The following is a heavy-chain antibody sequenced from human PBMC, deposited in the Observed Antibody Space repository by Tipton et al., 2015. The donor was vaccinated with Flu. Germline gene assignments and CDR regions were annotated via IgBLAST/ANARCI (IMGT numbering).Heavy chain of an antibody. CDR2: IFFTGST. CDR1: GGSISTGDSY. J-gene: IGHJ4*01. CDR3: ARERAGSRGPWGSELDY. D-gene: IGHD6-19*01. V-gene: IGHV4-31*03. Sequence: LRLSCTVSGGSISTGDSYWTWIRQHPGKGLEWIGSIFFTGSTSYNPSLKSRVTISVHTSENLFSLRLTSVTAADTAIYYCARERAGSRGPWGSELDYWGQGTLVTVSS.